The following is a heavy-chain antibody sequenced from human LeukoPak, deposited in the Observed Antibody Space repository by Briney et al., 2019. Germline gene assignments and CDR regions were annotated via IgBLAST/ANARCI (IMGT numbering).Heavy chain of an antibody. V-gene: IGHV3-23*01. CDR3: ASLGVVVPALSDYYGMDV. CDR2: ISGSGGST. Sequence: PGGSLRLSCAASGFTFRSYAMSWVRQAPGKGLEWVSAISGSGGSTYYADSVKGRFTISRDNSKNTLYLQMNSLRAEDTAVYYCASLGVVVPALSDYYGMDVWGQGTTVTVSS. J-gene: IGHJ6*02. CDR1: GFTFRSYA. D-gene: IGHD2-2*01.